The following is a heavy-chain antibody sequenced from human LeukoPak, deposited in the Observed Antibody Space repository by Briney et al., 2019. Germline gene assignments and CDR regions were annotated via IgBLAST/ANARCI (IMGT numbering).Heavy chain of an antibody. D-gene: IGHD3-3*01. CDR1: GYTFTSYD. V-gene: IGHV1-8*01. CDR2: MNPNSGNT. CDR3: ARDLNFWSGYYFDAFDI. Sequence: ASVKVSRKASGYTFTSYDINWVRQATGQGLEWMGWMNPNSGNTGYAQKFQGRVTMTRNTSISTAYMELSSLRSEDTAVYYCARDLNFWSGYYFDAFDIWGQGTMVTVSS. J-gene: IGHJ3*02.